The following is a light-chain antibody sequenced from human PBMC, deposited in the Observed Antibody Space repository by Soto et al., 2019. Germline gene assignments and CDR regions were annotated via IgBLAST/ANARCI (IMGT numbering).Light chain of an antibody. J-gene: IGLJ1*01. CDR3: QSYDTSLSALYV. CDR2: GNS. Sequence: QSVLTQPPSVSGAPGQRVTISCTGSNSNIGAGYDVHWYQLLPGTAPKLLIYGNSNRPSGVPDRFSGSKSSTSASLAITGLQAEDEADYYCQSYDTSLSALYVFGTGTKVTVL. V-gene: IGLV1-40*01. CDR1: NSNIGAGYD.